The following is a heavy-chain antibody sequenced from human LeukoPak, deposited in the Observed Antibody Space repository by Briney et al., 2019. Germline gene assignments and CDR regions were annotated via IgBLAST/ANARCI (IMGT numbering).Heavy chain of an antibody. D-gene: IGHD1-14*01. CDR3: ARDHSEPGVFFDS. Sequence: GGSLRLSCAASGFTFSAYAMSWVRQAPGKGLEWVANINQVGSEKYYVDSVKGRFTISRDNAKNSLYLQMNSLRAEDTAVYCCARDHSEPGVFFDSWGQGTLVTVSS. V-gene: IGHV3-7*05. CDR1: GFTFSAYA. CDR2: INQVGSEK. J-gene: IGHJ4*02.